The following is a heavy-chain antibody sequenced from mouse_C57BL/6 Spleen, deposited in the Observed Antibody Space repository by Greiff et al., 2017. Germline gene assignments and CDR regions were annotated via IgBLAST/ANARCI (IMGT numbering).Heavy chain of an antibody. CDR3: ARGTWGYAMDY. V-gene: IGHV1-80*01. CDR2: IYPGDGDT. Sequence: QVQLQQSGAELVKPGASVKISCKASGYAFSSYWMNWVKQRPGQGLEWIGQIYPGDGDTNYNGKFKGKATLTADKSSSTAYMQLSSLTSEDSAVYFCARGTWGYAMDYWGQGTSVTVSS. J-gene: IGHJ4*01. CDR1: GYAFSSYW. D-gene: IGHD3-3*01.